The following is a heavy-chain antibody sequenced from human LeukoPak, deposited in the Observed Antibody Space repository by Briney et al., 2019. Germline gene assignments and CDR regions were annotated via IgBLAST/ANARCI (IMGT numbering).Heavy chain of an antibody. CDR2: ISSSGSTI. J-gene: IGHJ4*02. Sequence: GGSLRLSCAASGFTFSSYEMNWVRQAPGKGLEWVSYISSSGSTIYYADSVKGQFTISRDNAKNSLYLQMNSLRAEDTAVYYCARGDSSSWYCPLDYWGQGTLVTVSS. CDR1: GFTFSSYE. V-gene: IGHV3-48*03. D-gene: IGHD6-13*01. CDR3: ARGDSSSWYCPLDY.